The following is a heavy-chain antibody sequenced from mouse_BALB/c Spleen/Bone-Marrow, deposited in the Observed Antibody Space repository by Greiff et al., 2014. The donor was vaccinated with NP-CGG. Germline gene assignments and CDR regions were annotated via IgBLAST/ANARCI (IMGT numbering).Heavy chain of an antibody. CDR2: FDPTNGNP. CDR3: ASYDGSRFAY. V-gene: IGHV14-3*02. Sequence: EVQLQQSGAELVKPGTSVKLSCTASGFNIKDTHLHWVQQRPEQGLEWIGRFDPTNGNPKYDPKFQGKATITVDTSSSTAYLQLSSLTSEDTAVYYCASYDGSRFAYWGQGTLVTVSA. J-gene: IGHJ3*01. D-gene: IGHD2-3*01. CDR1: GFNIKDTH.